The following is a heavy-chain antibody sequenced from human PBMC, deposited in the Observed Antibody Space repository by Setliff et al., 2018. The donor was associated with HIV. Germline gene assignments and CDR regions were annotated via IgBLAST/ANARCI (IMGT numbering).Heavy chain of an antibody. CDR1: GGSISSGGYY. Sequence: SETLSLTCTVSGGSISSGGYYWSWIRQHPGKGLEWIGYVYYSGGTYYNPSLKSRVTISVDTSKNQFSLKLSSVTAADTAVYYCARVPTNPDFYYYYMDVWGKGTTVTVSS. CDR2: VYYSGGT. V-gene: IGHV4-31*03. CDR3: ARVPTNPDFYYYYMDV. J-gene: IGHJ6*03.